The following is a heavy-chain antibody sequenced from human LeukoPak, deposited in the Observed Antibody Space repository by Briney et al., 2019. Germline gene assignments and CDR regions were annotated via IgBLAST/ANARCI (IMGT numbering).Heavy chain of an antibody. CDR1: GFAFDDFA. Sequence: GGSLRLSCTTSGFAFDDFAMRWVRQPAGKGLEWVGFIRRRAYGGAAEYAASVKGRFIISRDDSKGVAYLQMNSLKTEDTAVYYCSRNGLVDFDYWGQGSRVIVSP. V-gene: IGHV3-49*04. J-gene: IGHJ4*02. CDR3: SRNGLVDFDY. CDR2: IRRRAYGGAA.